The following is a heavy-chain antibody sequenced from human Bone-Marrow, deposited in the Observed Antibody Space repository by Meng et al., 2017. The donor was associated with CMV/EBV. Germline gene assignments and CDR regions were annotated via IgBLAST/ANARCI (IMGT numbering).Heavy chain of an antibody. V-gene: IGHV4-61*01. Sequence: SETLSLTCTVSGGSVSSGSYYWSWIRQPPGKGLEWIGYIYYSGSTNYNPSLKSRVTISVDTSKNQFSLKLSSVTAADTAVYYCARDTLLYYYGMDVWGQETTVTVSS. CDR3: ARDTLLYYYGMDV. CDR2: IYYSGST. CDR1: GGSVSSGSYY. J-gene: IGHJ6*02.